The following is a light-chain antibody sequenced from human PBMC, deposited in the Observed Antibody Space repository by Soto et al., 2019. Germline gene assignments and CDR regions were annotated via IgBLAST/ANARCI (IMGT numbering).Light chain of an antibody. CDR1: SSDVGGFEY. J-gene: IGLJ1*01. CDR2: DVT. Sequence: QSVLSQPASVSGSPGQSITISCTGTSSDVGGFEYVSWYQHQPGKAPKLIIYDVTKRPSGVSNRFSGSKSGNTASLTISGIQAEDEGDYYCGSITRSSTSVFGTGPKLTVL. V-gene: IGLV2-14*01. CDR3: GSITRSSTSV.